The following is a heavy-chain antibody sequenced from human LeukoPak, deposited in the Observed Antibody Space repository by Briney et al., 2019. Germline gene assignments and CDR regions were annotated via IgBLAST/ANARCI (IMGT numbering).Heavy chain of an antibody. J-gene: IGHJ4*02. CDR3: ARCVATSRDFDY. V-gene: IGHV4-39*07. CDR2: IYYSGST. Sequence: GSLRLSCAASGFTFSSYSMNWIRQPPGKGLEWIGSIYYSGSTYYNPSLKSRVTISVDTSKNQFSLKLSSVTAADTAVYYCARCVATSRDFDYWGQGTLVTVSS. D-gene: IGHD5-12*01. CDR1: GFTFSSYS.